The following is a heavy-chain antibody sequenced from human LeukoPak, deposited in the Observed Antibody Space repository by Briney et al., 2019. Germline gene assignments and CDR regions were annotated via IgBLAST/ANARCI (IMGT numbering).Heavy chain of an antibody. CDR1: GGSFSGYY. D-gene: IGHD2-2*01. J-gene: IGHJ4*02. Sequence: SETLSLTCAVYGGSFSGYYWSWIRQPPGKGLERIGEINHSGSTNYNPSLKSRVTISVDTSKNQFSLKLSSVTAADTAVYYCARIVVVPAANDYWGQGTLVTVSS. CDR3: ARIVVVPAANDY. CDR2: INHSGST. V-gene: IGHV4-34*01.